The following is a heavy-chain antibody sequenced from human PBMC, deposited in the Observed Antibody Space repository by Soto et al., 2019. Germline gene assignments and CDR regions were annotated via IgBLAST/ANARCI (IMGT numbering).Heavy chain of an antibody. CDR2: ISGSGDRT. V-gene: IGHV3-23*01. J-gene: IGHJ4*02. CDR3: AKDGAYSSSSLYYFDY. Sequence: EVQLLESGGGLVQPGGSLRLSCAASGFTFSTYAMNWVRQAPGKGLECVSAISGSGDRTYYADSVRGRFTISKDSYTNTLYLQMNSLRAEDTAVYYCAKDGAYSSSSLYYFDYWGQGTLVTVSS. CDR1: GFTFSTYA. D-gene: IGHD6-6*01.